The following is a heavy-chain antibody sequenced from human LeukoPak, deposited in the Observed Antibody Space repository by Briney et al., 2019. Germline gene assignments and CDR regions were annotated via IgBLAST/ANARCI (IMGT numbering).Heavy chain of an antibody. CDR3: VKDVSVA. Sequence: GGSLRLSCAASGFIVSSNYMSWVRQAPGKGLEWVSVIYSGGATYYADSVKGRFTISRDNSKNMLYLQMNSLRAEDTAVYYCVKDVSVAWGQGTLVTVSS. J-gene: IGHJ5*02. D-gene: IGHD2-21*01. V-gene: IGHV3-53*01. CDR1: GFIVSSNY. CDR2: IYSGGAT.